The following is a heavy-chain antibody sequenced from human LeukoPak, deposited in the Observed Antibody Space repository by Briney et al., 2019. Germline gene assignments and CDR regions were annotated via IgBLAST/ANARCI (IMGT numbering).Heavy chain of an antibody. Sequence: SETLSLTCTVSGGSISSYYWSWIRQPAGKGLEWIGRIYTSGSTNYNPSLKSRVTMSVDTSKNQFSLKLSSVTAADTAVYCCARDRSYYYGSGYYYYGMDVWGQGTTVTVSS. CDR1: GGSISSYY. CDR3: ARDRSYYYGSGYYYYGMDV. D-gene: IGHD3-10*01. V-gene: IGHV4-4*07. J-gene: IGHJ6*02. CDR2: IYTSGST.